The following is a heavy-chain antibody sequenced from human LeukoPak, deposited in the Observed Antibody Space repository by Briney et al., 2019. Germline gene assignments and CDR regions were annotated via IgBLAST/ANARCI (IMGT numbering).Heavy chain of an antibody. J-gene: IGHJ2*01. V-gene: IGHV3-74*01. D-gene: IGHD7-27*01. CDR1: GFAIRSYW. CDR3: ARSADPNRGSGWYFDL. CDR2: IKSDGSST. Sequence: GGSLRLSCAASGFAIRSYWMHWVCQDPGEGLVWVSRIKSDGSSTRYADSVKGRFTISRDNAKNTLYLQMNSLRAEDTAIYYCARSADPNRGSGWYFDLWGHGTQVTVSS.